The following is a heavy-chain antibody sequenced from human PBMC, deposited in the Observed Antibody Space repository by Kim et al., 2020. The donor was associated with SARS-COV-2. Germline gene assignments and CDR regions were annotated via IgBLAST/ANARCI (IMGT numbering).Heavy chain of an antibody. Sequence: SETLSLTCTVSGGSINSYYWSWIRQPPEKGLEWIGYIYYTGSTNYNPSLSSRVTLSVDASKNQFSLKLTSVTAADTAVYYCASGGWSLDSWGQGTLVTVSS. CDR3: ASGGWSLDS. V-gene: IGHV4-59*01. J-gene: IGHJ4*02. D-gene: IGHD1-26*01. CDR1: GGSINSYY. CDR2: IYYTGST.